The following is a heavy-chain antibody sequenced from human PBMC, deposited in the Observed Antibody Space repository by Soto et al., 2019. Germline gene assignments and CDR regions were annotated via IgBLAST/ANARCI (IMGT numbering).Heavy chain of an antibody. CDR1: GGSISSLY. Sequence: SETLPLTWTVSGGSISSLYWSWIRQPPGKGLEWIGYIYYSGSTNYNPSLKSRVTISVDTSKNQFSLKLSSVTAADTAVYYCVKVFCTNCRVFYYGLDVWGQGTTVTVSS. D-gene: IGHD2-8*01. CDR3: VKVFCTNCRVFYYGLDV. J-gene: IGHJ6*02. V-gene: IGHV4-59*11. CDR2: IYYSGST.